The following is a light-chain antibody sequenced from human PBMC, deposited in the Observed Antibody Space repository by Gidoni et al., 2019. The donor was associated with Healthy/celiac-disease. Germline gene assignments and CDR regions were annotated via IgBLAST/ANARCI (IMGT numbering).Light chain of an antibody. CDR1: QDISNY. V-gene: IGKV1-33*01. J-gene: IGKJ5*01. Sequence: DIPMTQSPSSLSASVGDRVTITCQASQDISNYLNWYQQKPGKAPKLLTYDASNLETGVPSRFSGSGSGTDFTFTISSLQPEDIATYYCQQYDNLPITFGQGTRLEIK. CDR3: QQYDNLPIT. CDR2: DAS.